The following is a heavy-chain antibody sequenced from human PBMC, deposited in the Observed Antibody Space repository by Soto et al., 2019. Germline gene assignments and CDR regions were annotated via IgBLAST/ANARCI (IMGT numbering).Heavy chain of an antibody. D-gene: IGHD6-13*01. CDR2: IYPGDSRT. Sequence: GHSLKMSCRGSGYSFTTYWIALVLQKTGKGLEWMGIIYPGDSRTTYSPSFQGQVIISADKSISTAYLKWSSLKASDTAMYYCARTAAAGKYYYGVDVWGQGTTVTVSS. CDR1: GYSFTTYW. J-gene: IGHJ6*02. CDR3: ARTAAAGKYYYGVDV. V-gene: IGHV5-51*01.